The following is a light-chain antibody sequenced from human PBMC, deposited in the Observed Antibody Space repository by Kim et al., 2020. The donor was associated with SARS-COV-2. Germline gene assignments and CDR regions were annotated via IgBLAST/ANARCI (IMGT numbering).Light chain of an antibody. J-gene: IGKJ1*01. V-gene: IGKV1-5*03. CDR2: KAS. CDR1: QSICSW. Sequence: DIQMTQSPSTLSASVGDRVTITCRASQSICSWLAWYQQKPGKAPKLLIYKASTLESGVPSRFSGSASGTEFTLTISSLQPDDFATYYYKQYNTFGQGTKVDIK. CDR3: KQYNT.